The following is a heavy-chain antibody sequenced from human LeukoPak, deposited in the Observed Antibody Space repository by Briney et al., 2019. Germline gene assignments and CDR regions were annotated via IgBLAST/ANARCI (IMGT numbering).Heavy chain of an antibody. J-gene: IGHJ4*02. CDR3: ARHRRWLGLFDY. D-gene: IGHD6-19*01. CDR2: IYYSGST. Sequence: SETLSLTCTVSGGSISRYYWSWIRQPPGKGLEWIGYIYYSGSTNYNPSLKSRVTISVDTSKNQFSLKLSSVTAADTAVYYCARHRRWLGLFDYWGQGTLVTVSS. CDR1: GGSISRYY. V-gene: IGHV4-59*08.